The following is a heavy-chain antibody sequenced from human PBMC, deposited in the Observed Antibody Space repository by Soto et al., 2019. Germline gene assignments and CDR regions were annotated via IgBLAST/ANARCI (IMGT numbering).Heavy chain of an antibody. CDR3: ARDPYDILTGYYPSYYYYGMDV. D-gene: IGHD3-9*01. V-gene: IGHV1-2*02. J-gene: IGHJ6*02. Sequence: ASLKGYCKTSGYTYTVDYMHWVRQEPGQGLEWMGWINPNSGGTNYAQKFQGRVTMTRDTSISTAYMELSRLRSDDTAVYYCARDPYDILTGYYPSYYYYGMDVWGQGTTVTLSS. CDR1: GYTYTVDY. CDR2: INPNSGGT.